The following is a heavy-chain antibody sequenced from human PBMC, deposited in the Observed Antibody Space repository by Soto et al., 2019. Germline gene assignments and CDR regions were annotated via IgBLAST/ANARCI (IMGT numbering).Heavy chain of an antibody. CDR1: GFTFSSSE. CDR3: ARRASL. J-gene: IGHJ3*01. D-gene: IGHD1-26*01. V-gene: IGHV3-48*03. CDR2: IHPSGQPI. Sequence: EVQLVESGGGLIQPGGSLRLSCAASGFTFSSSEMYWVRQAPGKGLEWVSYIHPSGQPIIYADSVKGRFTIARDNAKNSLYLQKSSMRGEDSAVYYCARRASLWGQGTMVTVSS.